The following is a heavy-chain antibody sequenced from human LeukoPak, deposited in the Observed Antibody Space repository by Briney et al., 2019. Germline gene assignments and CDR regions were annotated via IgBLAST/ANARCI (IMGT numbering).Heavy chain of an antibody. V-gene: IGHV3-21*01. J-gene: IGHJ3*02. CDR3: ARPPVAATGI. Sequence: GGSLRLSCAASGFTFSSYSMNWVRQAPGKGLEWVSSISSSSSYIYYADSVKGRFTISRDNSKNTLYLQMNSLRVEDTAVYYCARPPVAATGIWGQGTLVTVSS. CDR1: GFTFSSYS. CDR2: ISSSSSYI. D-gene: IGHD6-13*01.